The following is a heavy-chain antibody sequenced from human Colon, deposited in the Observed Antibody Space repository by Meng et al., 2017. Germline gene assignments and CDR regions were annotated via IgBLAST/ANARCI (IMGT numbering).Heavy chain of an antibody. V-gene: IGHV6-1*01. CDR1: GDSVSSNSAA. CDR2: TYYRSKYYN. J-gene: IGHJ4*02. Sequence: HVQLQHSGPALVTPPQTLPPTCATSGDSVSSNSAAVNWIRQSPSRGLEWLGRTYYRSKYYNDYALSVKSRITINPDTSKNQFSLQLNSVTPEDTAIYYCARDWGDVRGGFDFWGQGTLVTVSS. CDR3: ARDWGDVRGGFDF. D-gene: IGHD3-10*02.